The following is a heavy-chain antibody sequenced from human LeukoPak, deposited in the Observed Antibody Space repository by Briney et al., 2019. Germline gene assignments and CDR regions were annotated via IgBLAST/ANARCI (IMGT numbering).Heavy chain of an antibody. Sequence: SETLSLTCSVSDDSITMYYWTWIRQPPGKGLEWIGYVDHTGSTNFNPSLNGRVSISRDTTNNLFSLRLRSVTAADTAVYYCARGGDLGYCSGGSCYSENWFDPWGQGTLVTVSS. V-gene: IGHV4-59*12. J-gene: IGHJ5*02. CDR1: DDSITMYY. CDR3: ARGGDLGYCSGGSCYSENWFDP. D-gene: IGHD2-15*01. CDR2: VDHTGST.